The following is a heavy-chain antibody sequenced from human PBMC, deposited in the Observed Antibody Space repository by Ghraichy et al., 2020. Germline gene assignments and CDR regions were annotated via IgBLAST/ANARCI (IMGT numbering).Heavy chain of an antibody. J-gene: IGHJ6*02. V-gene: IGHV3-7*01. CDR3: ARDLVVPAAIGHYYYGMDV. D-gene: IGHD2-2*01. CDR1: GFTFSSYW. CDR2: IKQDGSEK. Sequence: GGSLRLSCAASGFTFSSYWMSWVRQAPGKGLEWVANIKQDGSEKYYVDSVKGRFTISRDNAKNSLYLQMNSLRAEDTAVYYCARDLVVPAAIGHYYYGMDVWGQGTTVTVSS.